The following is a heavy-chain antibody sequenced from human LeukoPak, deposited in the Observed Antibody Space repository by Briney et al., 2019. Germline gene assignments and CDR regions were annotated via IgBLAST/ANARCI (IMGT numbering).Heavy chain of an antibody. J-gene: IGHJ4*02. V-gene: IGHV3-23*01. Sequence: GGSLRLSCAASGFTFSSAAMTWVRQAPGQGLEWVSTITGSDDKTYYADSVKGRCTISRDYYRKRVDLQMKSLRAEDTAIYYCAKGPQLGSGYHPDYWGQGTLVTVSS. CDR1: GFTFSSAA. CDR2: ITGSDDKT. D-gene: IGHD3-22*01. CDR3: AKGPQLGSGYHPDY.